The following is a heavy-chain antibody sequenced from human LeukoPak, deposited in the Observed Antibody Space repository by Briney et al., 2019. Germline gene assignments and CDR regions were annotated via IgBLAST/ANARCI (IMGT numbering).Heavy chain of an antibody. Sequence: PSQTLSLTCTVSGGSISSCGYYWSWLRQHPGKGLEWIVSIYYSGSTYYDQSLKRRVTLSIDTSKNQVSLKLSSVNAADTAVYYCARAVYDYIWGSYRVDYWGQGTLVTVS. CDR3: ARAVYDYIWGSYRVDY. J-gene: IGHJ4*02. CDR2: IYYSGST. V-gene: IGHV4-31*03. D-gene: IGHD3-16*02. CDR1: GGSISSCGYY.